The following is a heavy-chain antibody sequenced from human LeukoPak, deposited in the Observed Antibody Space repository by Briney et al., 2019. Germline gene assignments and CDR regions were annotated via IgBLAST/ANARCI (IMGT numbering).Heavy chain of an antibody. V-gene: IGHV3-53*01. CDR2: IYSGGST. J-gene: IGHJ3*02. CDR1: GFTFSSNY. D-gene: IGHD2/OR15-2a*01. Sequence: GGSLRLSCAASGFTFSSNYMSWVRQAPGKGLEWVSVIYSGGSTYYADSVKGRFTISRDTSKNTLYLQMSSLRAEDTAVYYCAKDPRRILGSFEIWGQGTMVTVS. CDR3: AKDPRRILGSFEI.